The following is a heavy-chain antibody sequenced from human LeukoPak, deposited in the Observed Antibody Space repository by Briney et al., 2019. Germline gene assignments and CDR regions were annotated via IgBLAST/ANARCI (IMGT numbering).Heavy chain of an antibody. CDR3: ARGIARIVVVPALHAFDI. CDR1: GFTFKIYC. J-gene: IGHJ3*02. Sequence: PGGSVRLSCAASGFTFKIYCMTWVRQAPGKGLEWVANINQDGSEKHYIDAVKGRFTISRDNAKNSLYLQVNSLRSEDTAVYYCARGIARIVVVPALHAFDIWGQGTKV. D-gene: IGHD2-2*01. CDR2: INQDGSEK. V-gene: IGHV3-7*01.